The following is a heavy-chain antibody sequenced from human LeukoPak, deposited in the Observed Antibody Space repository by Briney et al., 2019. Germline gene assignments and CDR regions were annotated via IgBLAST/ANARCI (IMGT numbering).Heavy chain of an antibody. D-gene: IGHD4-17*01. CDR2: IWGSGGST. Sequence: PGGSLRLSCAASGFTFSSYAMICLRQATGKALEGVSAIWGSGGSTYYAASVKGRFTMSRDNSKNTLYLQMNSLRAAETAVYYCAKDPTVTKAAILELDYWGQGTLVTVSS. V-gene: IGHV3-23*01. CDR1: GFTFSSYA. J-gene: IGHJ4*02. CDR3: AKDPTVTKAAILELDY.